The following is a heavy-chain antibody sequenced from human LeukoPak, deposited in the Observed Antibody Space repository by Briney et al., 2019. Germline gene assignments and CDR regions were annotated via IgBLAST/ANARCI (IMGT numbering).Heavy chain of an antibody. J-gene: IGHJ4*02. CDR1: GFTFNNCA. CDR2: ISSSGGST. V-gene: IGHV3-23*01. Sequence: GGSLRLSCAASGFTFNNCAMTWVRHAPGKGLEWVSSISSSGGSTYFADSVKGRFTISRDNSKYTLSLQMSSPRAEDTAIYYCAKDGVGASFDYWGQGSLVAVSS. D-gene: IGHD1-26*01. CDR3: AKDGVGASFDY.